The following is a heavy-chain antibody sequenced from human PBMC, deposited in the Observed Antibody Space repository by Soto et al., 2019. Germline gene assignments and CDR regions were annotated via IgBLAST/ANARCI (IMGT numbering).Heavy chain of an antibody. Sequence: RGGSLRLSCAAAGFTFSGYAMHWVRQAPGKGLEWVAVISYDGSNKYYADSVKGRFTISRDNSKNTLYLQMNSLRAEDTAVYYCARDKYSSRDSFNRRAPVAGYWGQGTLVTVSS. CDR2: ISYDGSNK. J-gene: IGHJ4*02. CDR1: GFTFSGYA. V-gene: IGHV3-30-3*01. D-gene: IGHD6-13*01. CDR3: ARDKYSSRDSFNRRAPVAGY.